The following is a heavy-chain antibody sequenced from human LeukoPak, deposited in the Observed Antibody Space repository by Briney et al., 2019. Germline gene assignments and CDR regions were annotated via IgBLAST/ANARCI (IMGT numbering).Heavy chain of an antibody. CDR1: GYTVTDYY. Sequence: ASVKVSCKASGYTVTDYYMHWVRQAPRQGLEWMGWIIPNSGGTNYAQKFQGRVTMTSDTSITTAYMELSGLRSDDTAVYYCARGGYSDYDSNYWGQGTLVTVSS. J-gene: IGHJ4*02. CDR3: ARGGYSDYDSNY. D-gene: IGHD5-12*01. V-gene: IGHV1-2*02. CDR2: IIPNSGGT.